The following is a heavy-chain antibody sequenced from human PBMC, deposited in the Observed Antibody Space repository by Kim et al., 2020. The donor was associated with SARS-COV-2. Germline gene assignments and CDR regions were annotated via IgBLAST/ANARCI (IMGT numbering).Heavy chain of an antibody. J-gene: IGHJ2*01. Sequence: GGSLRLSCAASGFTFSSYAMIWVRQAPGKGLEWVSAISGSGGSTYYADSVKGRFTISRDNSKNTLYLQMNSLRAEDTAVYYCAKDILGYSGYEDWYFDLWGRGTLVTVSS. V-gene: IGHV3-23*01. CDR2: ISGSGGST. CDR1: GFTFSSYA. CDR3: AKDILGYSGYEDWYFDL. D-gene: IGHD5-12*01.